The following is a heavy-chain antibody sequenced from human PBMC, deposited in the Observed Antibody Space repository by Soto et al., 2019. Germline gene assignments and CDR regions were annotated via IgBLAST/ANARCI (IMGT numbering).Heavy chain of an antibody. V-gene: IGHV4-59*01. CDR3: ARSVAVTGAHIDY. CDR1: GGSISGSY. D-gene: IGHD6-13*01. J-gene: IGHJ4*02. Sequence: SETLSLTCSFSGGSISGSYWSCIRQSPGKGLEWLGYVYYTGSTNYSPSLRSRVSISVDTSKNEFSLRLSSVTAADTAVYFCARSVAVTGAHIDYRGQGTLVTV. CDR2: VYYTGST.